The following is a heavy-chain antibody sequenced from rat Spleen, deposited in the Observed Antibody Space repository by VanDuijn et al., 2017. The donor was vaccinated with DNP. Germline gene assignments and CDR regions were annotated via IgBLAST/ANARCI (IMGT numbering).Heavy chain of an antibody. J-gene: IGHJ1*01. CDR1: GFTFSKYG. D-gene: IGHD5-1*01. CDR2: ISTVGDNA. V-gene: IGHV5S13*01. CDR3: ARGSGTYYWYFDF. Sequence: EVQLVESGGGLVQPGRSLKLSCAASGFTFSKYGMAWVRQTPTKGLEWVASISTVGDNAYYRDSVKGRFTISRDNAKNTLYLQMNSLRSEDTATYYCARGSGTYYWYFDFWGPGTMVTVSS.